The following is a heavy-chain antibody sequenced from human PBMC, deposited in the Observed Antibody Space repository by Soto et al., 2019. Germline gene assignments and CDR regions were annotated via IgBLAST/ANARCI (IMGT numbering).Heavy chain of an antibody. CDR2: IYSGGST. Sequence: GGSLRLSCAASGFTVNSNYMSWVRQAPGKGLEWVSVIYSGGSTYYADSVKGRFTISRDNSKNTLYLQMNSLRAEDTAVYYCASADDFWSGSYYYGMDVWGQGTTVTVSS. D-gene: IGHD3-3*01. J-gene: IGHJ6*02. V-gene: IGHV3-53*01. CDR1: GFTVNSNY. CDR3: ASADDFWSGSYYYGMDV.